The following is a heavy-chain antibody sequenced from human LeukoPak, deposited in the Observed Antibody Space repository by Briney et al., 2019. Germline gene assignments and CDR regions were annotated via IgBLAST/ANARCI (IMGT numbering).Heavy chain of an antibody. D-gene: IGHD5-24*01. CDR2: IIPILGIA. CDR3: ARVEMATIGYYFDY. CDR1: GGTFSSYA. J-gene: IGHJ4*02. V-gene: IGHV1-69*04. Sequence: GASVKVSCKASGGTFSSYAISWVRQAPGQGFEWMGRIIPILGIANYAQKFQGRVTITADKSTSTAYMELSSLRSEDTAVYYCARVEMATIGYYFDYWGQGTLVTVSS.